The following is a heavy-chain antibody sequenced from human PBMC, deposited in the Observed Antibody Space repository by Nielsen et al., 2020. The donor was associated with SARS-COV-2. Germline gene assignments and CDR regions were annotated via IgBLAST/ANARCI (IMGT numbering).Heavy chain of an antibody. Sequence: GGSLRLSYAASGFTFSSYGMHWVRQAPGKGLEWVAVISYDGSNKYYADSVKGRFTISRDNSKNTLYLQMNSLRAEDTAVYYCAKEGGFYFDYWGQGTLVTVSS. D-gene: IGHD3-16*01. V-gene: IGHV3-30*18. J-gene: IGHJ4*02. CDR1: GFTFSSYG. CDR2: ISYDGSNK. CDR3: AKEGGFYFDY.